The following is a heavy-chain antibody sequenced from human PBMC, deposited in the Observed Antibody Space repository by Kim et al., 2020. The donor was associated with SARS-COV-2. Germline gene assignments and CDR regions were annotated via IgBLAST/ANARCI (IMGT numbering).Heavy chain of an antibody. V-gene: IGHV4-31*02. D-gene: IGHD1-1*01. CDR3: ARDGNGMDV. J-gene: IGHJ6*02. Sequence: HFNPSLKNRVTRSGDTSKNQFSLKLSSVTAADTAVYYCARDGNGMDVWGQGTPVTVSS.